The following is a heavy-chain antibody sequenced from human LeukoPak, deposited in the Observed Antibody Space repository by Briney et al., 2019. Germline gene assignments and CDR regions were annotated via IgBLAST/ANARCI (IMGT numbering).Heavy chain of an antibody. CDR2: INHSRST. J-gene: IGHJ4*02. V-gene: IGHV4-34*01. CDR1: GFTFTRHW. CDR3: ARGPRVWFGEYRDYFDY. Sequence: PGGSLRLSCAASGFTFTRHWMSWIRQPPGKGLEWIGEINHSRSTNYNPSLKSRVTISVDTSKNQFSLKLSSVTAADTAVYYCARGPRVWFGEYRDYFDYWGQGTLVTVSS. D-gene: IGHD3-10*01.